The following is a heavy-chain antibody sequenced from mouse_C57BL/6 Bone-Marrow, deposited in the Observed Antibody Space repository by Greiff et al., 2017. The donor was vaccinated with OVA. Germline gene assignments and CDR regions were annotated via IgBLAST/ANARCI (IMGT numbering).Heavy chain of an antibody. CDR2: INPNNGGT. J-gene: IGHJ2*01. CDR1: GYTFTDYY. D-gene: IGHD1-1*01. V-gene: IGHV1-26*01. Sequence: EVQLQQSGPELVKPGASVKISCKASGYTFTDYYMNWVKQSHGKSLEWIGDINPNNGGTSYNQKFKGKATLTVDKSSSTAYMELRSLTSEDSAVYYCAKDYGSSYNLFDYWGQGTTLTVSS. CDR3: AKDYGSSYNLFDY.